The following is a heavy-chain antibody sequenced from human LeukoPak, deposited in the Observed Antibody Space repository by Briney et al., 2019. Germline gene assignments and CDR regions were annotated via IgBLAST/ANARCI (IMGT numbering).Heavy chain of an antibody. CDR3: ASVELGYYDSSGYSAFDP. D-gene: IGHD3-22*01. CDR2: IIPIFGTA. J-gene: IGHJ5*02. CDR1: GGTFSSYA. Sequence: RASVRVSYKASGGTFSSYAISWVRQAPGQGLEWMGGIIPIFGTANYAQKFQGRVTITADESTSTAYMELSSLRSEDTAVYYCASVELGYYDSSGYSAFDPWGQGTLVTVSS. V-gene: IGHV1-69*13.